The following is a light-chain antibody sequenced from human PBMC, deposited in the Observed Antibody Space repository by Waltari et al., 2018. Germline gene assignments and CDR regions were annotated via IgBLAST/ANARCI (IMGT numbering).Light chain of an antibody. V-gene: IGLV2-23*02. Sequence: QSALTQPASVSGSPGQSITISCTGTSSYVGGYNFVSWYQQHPGKAPKLMIYDVSKRPSGVSNRFSGSKSGNTASLTISGLQAEDEADYYCCSYAGSSTFVFGTGTKVTVL. CDR2: DVS. CDR3: CSYAGSSTFV. J-gene: IGLJ1*01. CDR1: SSYVGGYNF.